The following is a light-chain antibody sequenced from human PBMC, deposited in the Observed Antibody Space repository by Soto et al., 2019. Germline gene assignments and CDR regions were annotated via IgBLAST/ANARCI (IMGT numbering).Light chain of an antibody. Sequence: EIVLTQFPGTLSLSPGERVTLSCRASQNLHSFLNWYQQRPGQDPRPLIYDGSKRAAGVPDRISGDGSGTDYNLTISSLEPEDFAVYYCQQRTRWPMTFGQGTRLEIK. CDR1: QNLHSF. CDR3: QQRTRWPMT. V-gene: IGKV3-11*01. J-gene: IGKJ5*01. CDR2: DGS.